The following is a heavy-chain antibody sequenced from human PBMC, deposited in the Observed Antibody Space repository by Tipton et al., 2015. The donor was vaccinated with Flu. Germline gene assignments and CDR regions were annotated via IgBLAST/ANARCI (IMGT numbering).Heavy chain of an antibody. CDR1: GYSFTTYW. Sequence: QLVQSGAEVKKPGESLRISCKGSGYSFTTYWIGWVRQLPGKGLEWMGIIYPGDSNTRYSPSFQGQVTISADRSISTAFLQWSSLKASDTAMYYCARPDDPKVLESAFDVWGQGTTVTVSS. V-gene: IGHV5-51*01. CDR2: IYPGDSNT. D-gene: IGHD5-24*01. CDR3: ARPDDPKVLESAFDV. J-gene: IGHJ3*01.